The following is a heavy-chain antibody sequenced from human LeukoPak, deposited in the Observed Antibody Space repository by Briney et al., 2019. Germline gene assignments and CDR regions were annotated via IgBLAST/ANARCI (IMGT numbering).Heavy chain of an antibody. V-gene: IGHV3-30*18. D-gene: IGHD3-22*01. CDR1: GFTFSSYG. J-gene: IGHJ4*02. CDR2: ISYDGSNK. CDR3: AKSRTYSSGYYPLGY. Sequence: PGGSLRLSCAASGFTFSSYGMHWVRQAPGKGLEWVAVISYDGSNKYYADSVKGRFTISRDNSKNTLYLQMNSLRAEDTAVYYCAKSRTYSSGYYPLGYWGQGTLVTVSS.